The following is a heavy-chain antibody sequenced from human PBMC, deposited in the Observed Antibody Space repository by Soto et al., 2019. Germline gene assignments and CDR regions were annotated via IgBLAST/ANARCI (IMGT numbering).Heavy chain of an antibody. Sequence: ASVKVSCKASGYIFKNFGIGWVRQAPGKGLEWMGGSDPEEGETIFAQKFQGRVTMTEDTSTDIVYLELSSLRSEDTAVYYCAIGGGAAEYDYWGQGTLVTVSS. CDR2: SDPEEGET. J-gene: IGHJ4*02. V-gene: IGHV1-24*01. D-gene: IGHD2-15*01. CDR3: AIGGGAAEYDY. CDR1: GYIFKNFG.